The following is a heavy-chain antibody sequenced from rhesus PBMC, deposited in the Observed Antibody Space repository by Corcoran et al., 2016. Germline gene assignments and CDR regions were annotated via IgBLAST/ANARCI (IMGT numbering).Heavy chain of an antibody. CDR1: GFTLGSYG. CDR3: AKDSSSWNNFHGLDS. CDR2: ISYTGGSP. V-gene: IGHV3S5*01. J-gene: IGHJ6*01. Sequence: EVQLVETGGGLVQPGGSLRLSCAASGFTLGSYGLGWVRQAPGKGLEWVSGISYTGGSPYYADSVKGRFTISRDNSKNTLSLQMNSLRAEDTAVYYCAKDSSSWNNFHGLDSWGQGVVVTVSS. D-gene: IGHD1-20*01.